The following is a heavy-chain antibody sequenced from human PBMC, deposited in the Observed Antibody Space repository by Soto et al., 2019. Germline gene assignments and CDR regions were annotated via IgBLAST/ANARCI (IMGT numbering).Heavy chain of an antibody. Sequence: EVQLLESGGGLVQPGGSLRLSCAASGFSFRSYPMNWVRQAPGKGLESVAVIMGSGGKTYYADSVQGQFTISRDDSKSTVFLQMNSLRADDTATYYCAKGGDNWYFDYRGQGTLVTVTS. CDR2: IMGSGGKT. V-gene: IGHV3-23*01. D-gene: IGHD1-20*01. CDR3: AKGGDNWYFDY. CDR1: GFSFRSYP. J-gene: IGHJ4*02.